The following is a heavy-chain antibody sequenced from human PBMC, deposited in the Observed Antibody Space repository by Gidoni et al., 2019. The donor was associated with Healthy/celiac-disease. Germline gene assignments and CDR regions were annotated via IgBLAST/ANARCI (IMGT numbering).Heavy chain of an antibody. CDR1: AFPSSSLA. J-gene: IGHJ4*02. V-gene: IGHV3-30-3*01. CDR2: ISYDGSNK. Sequence: VRRVKSGGSVTGPGGSLRYPCPAWAFPSSSLAMPWVRQAPGKGLVWVAVISYDGSNKYYADSVNVRFTFSRDNSKNTLYLQMNSLRAEDTAVYYCARAQGGYCSGAMVWWGQGTLVTVSS. CDR3: ARAQGGYCSGAMVW. D-gene: IGHD2-15*01.